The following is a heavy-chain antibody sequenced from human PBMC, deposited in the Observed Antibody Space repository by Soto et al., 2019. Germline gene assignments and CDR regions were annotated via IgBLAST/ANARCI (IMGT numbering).Heavy chain of an antibody. J-gene: IGHJ5*02. Sequence: QITLKESGPTLVKPTQTLTLTCTFSGFSLSTSGLGVGWIRQPPGKALEWLALIYWEDDKRYSSALKSRLTITKDTSKIQVVLTRTNMNPVDTATYYCAHSSIVGDRSTWFDPWGQGTMVTVSS. D-gene: IGHD1-26*01. CDR2: IYWEDDK. CDR1: GFSLSTSGLG. V-gene: IGHV2-5*02. CDR3: AHSSIVGDRSTWFDP.